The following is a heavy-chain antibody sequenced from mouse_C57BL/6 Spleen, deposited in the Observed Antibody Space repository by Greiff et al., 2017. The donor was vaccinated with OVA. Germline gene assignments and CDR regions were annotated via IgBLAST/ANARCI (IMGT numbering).Heavy chain of an antibody. J-gene: IGHJ2*01. CDR1: GYTFTDYE. Sequence: QVQLQQSGAELVRPGASVTLSCKASGYTFTDYEMHWVKQTPVHGLEWIGAIDPETGGTAYNQKFKGKAILTADKSSSTAYMELRSLTSEDAAVYYCTSVVATPFYVDYWGQGTTLTVSS. V-gene: IGHV1-15*01. D-gene: IGHD1-1*01. CDR2: IDPETGGT. CDR3: TSVVATPFYVDY.